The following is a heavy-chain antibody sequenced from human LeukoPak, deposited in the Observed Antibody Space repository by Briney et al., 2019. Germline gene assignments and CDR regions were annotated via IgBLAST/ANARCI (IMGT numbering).Heavy chain of an antibody. J-gene: IGHJ6*02. CDR3: ARDPYGSGSYYENYYYYGMDV. Sequence: GASVKVSCKASGYTFTSYGISWVRQAPGQGLEWMGGIIPIFGTANYAQKFQGRVTITADESTSTAYMELSSLRSEDTAVYYCARDPYGSGSYYENYYYYGMDVWGQGTTVTVSS. CDR2: IIPIFGTA. D-gene: IGHD3-10*01. V-gene: IGHV1-69*13. CDR1: GYTFTSYG.